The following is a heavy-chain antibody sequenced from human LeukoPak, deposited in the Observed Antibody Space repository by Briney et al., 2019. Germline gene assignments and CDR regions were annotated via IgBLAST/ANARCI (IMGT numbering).Heavy chain of an antibody. D-gene: IGHD4-23*01. J-gene: IGHJ4*02. CDR1: GYSFTSYY. Sequence: ASVKVSCKAAGYSFTSYYMHWVQEAPGQGLEWMGIINPSGGSTSYAQKFQGRATMTRDTSTSTVYMELSSLRSEDTAVYYCARAADYGGNGGVLDYWGQGTLVTVSS. CDR2: INPSGGST. CDR3: ARAADYGGNGGVLDY. V-gene: IGHV1-46*01.